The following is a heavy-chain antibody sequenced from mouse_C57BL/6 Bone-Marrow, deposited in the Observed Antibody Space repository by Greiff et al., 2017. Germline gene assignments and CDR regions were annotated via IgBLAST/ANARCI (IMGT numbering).Heavy chain of an antibody. D-gene: IGHD2-4*01. CDR1: GYTFTGYW. Sequence: VQLQQPGAELVRPGTSVKLSCKASGYTFTGYWMHWVKQRPGQGLEWIGVIDPSDSYTNYNHKFKGKATLTVDTSSSTAYMQLSSLTSEDSAVYYCAREAIDYDYGGAGFAYWGRGTLVTVTA. J-gene: IGHJ3*01. CDR2: IDPSDSYT. V-gene: IGHV1-59*01. CDR3: AREAIDYDYGGAGFAY.